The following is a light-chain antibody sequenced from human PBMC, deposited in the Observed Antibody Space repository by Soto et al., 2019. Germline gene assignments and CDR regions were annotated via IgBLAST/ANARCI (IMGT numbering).Light chain of an antibody. V-gene: IGLV2-14*01. CDR3: SSFSPSSTTL. Sequence: QSALTQPASVSGSPGQSITISCTGTSSDVGGYNYVSWYQQHPGKAPKLILFEVINRPSGVSNRFSGSKFGNTASLTISGLQAEDEAAYFCSSFSPSSTTLFGGGTKLTVL. CDR2: EVI. J-gene: IGLJ2*01. CDR1: SSDVGGYNY.